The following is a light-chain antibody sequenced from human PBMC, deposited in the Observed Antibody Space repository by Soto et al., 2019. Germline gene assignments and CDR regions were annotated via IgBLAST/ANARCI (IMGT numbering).Light chain of an antibody. J-gene: IGKJ4*01. CDR1: QGISNY. V-gene: IGKV1-27*01. Sequence: DIQMTQSPSSLSASVGDRVTITCRASQGISNYLAWYQQKTGKDPKLLSYAASTLQSGVPSRFSGSGSGADFVLTISSQQPEDAATYYCQKYNSAPLAFGGGTKVEIK. CDR2: AAS. CDR3: QKYNSAPLA.